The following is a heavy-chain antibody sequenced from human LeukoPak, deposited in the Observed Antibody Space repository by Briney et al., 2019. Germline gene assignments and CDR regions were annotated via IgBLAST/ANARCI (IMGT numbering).Heavy chain of an antibody. CDR3: ARDPGAFPYFFDC. CDR1: GFTFNNYA. Sequence: GGSLRLSCAASGFTFNNYALTWVRQTPGKGLECVSAISGDGVSPYYADSVRGRFTISRDNSKNTLYLQMNSLRVEDTAVYFCARDPGAFPYFFDCWGQGTLVTVSS. D-gene: IGHD4/OR15-4a*01. V-gene: IGHV3-23*01. CDR2: ISGDGVSP. J-gene: IGHJ4*02.